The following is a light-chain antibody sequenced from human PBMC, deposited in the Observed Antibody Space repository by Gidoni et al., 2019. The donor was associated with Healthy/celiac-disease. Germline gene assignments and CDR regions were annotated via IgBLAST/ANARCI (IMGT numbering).Light chain of an antibody. J-gene: IGKJ5*01. CDR1: QSISSY. CDR3: QQSYSTIT. CDR2: AAS. Sequence: DIQMTQSPSSLSASVGDRVTITCRASQSISSYLNWYQQKPGKAPKLLIYAASSLQSGVQSRFGGSGSGTDFTLTISSLQPEEFATYYCQQSYSTITFGQGTRREIK. V-gene: IGKV1-39*01.